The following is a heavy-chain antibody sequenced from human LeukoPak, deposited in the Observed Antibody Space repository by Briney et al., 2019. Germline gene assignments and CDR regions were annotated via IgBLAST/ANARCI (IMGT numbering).Heavy chain of an antibody. CDR2: IYYSGST. J-gene: IGHJ4*02. CDR1: GGSISSSSYY. V-gene: IGHV4-39*01. CDR3: ARVRYCSGGSCYFHFDY. D-gene: IGHD2-15*01. Sequence: SETLSLTCTVSGGSISSSSYYWGWIRQPPGKGLEWIGSIYYSGSTYYNPSLKSRVTISVDTSKNQFSLKLSSVTAADTAVYYCARVRYCSGGSCYFHFDYWGQGTLVTVSS.